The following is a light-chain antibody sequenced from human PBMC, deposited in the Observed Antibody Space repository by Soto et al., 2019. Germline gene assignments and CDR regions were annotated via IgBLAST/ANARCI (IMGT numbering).Light chain of an antibody. Sequence: DIQMTQSPSSLSASVGDRVTITCRASQTISSYLNWYQQKPGKAPKLLIYAASSLQSGVPLRFSGSESGTDFSLTISSLQPEDFATYYCQQSYSTWTFGQGTKVEIK. CDR2: AAS. J-gene: IGKJ1*01. V-gene: IGKV1-39*01. CDR1: QTISSY. CDR3: QQSYSTWT.